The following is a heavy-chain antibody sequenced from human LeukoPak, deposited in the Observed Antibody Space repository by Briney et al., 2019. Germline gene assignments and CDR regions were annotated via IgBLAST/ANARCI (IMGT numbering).Heavy chain of an antibody. D-gene: IGHD6-6*01. V-gene: IGHV3-74*01. J-gene: IGHJ4*02. CDR1: GFTFSSHW. Sequence: PGGSLRLSCAASGFTFSSHWMHWVRQAPGKGLVWVSRISSDGSSTTYADSVKGRFTISRDNAKNTLYLQMNSQRAEDTAVFYCARAGNSSSRRYLDYWGQGTLVTVSS. CDR2: ISSDGSST. CDR3: ARAGNSSSRRYLDY.